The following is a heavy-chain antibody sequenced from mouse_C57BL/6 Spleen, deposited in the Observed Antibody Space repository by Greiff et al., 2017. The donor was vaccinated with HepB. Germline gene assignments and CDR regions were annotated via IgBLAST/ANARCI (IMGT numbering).Heavy chain of an antibody. CDR1: GYTFTDYN. CDR2: INPNNGGT. D-gene: IGHD5-1*01. J-gene: IGHJ3*01. V-gene: IGHV1-18*01. Sequence: VQLKESGPELVKPGASVKIPCKASGYTFTDYNMDWVKQSHGKSLEWIGDINPNNGGTIYNQKFKGKATLTVDKSSSTAYMELRSLTSEDTAVYYCARGEYSWFAYWAQGTLVTVSA. CDR3: ARGEYSWFAY.